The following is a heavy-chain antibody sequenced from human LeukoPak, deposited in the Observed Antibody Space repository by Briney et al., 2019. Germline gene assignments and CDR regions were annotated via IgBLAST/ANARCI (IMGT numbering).Heavy chain of an antibody. CDR1: GGFISSSSYY. J-gene: IGHJ4*02. V-gene: IGHV4-39*07. D-gene: IGHD4-17*01. CDR2: IYYSAST. Sequence: SETLSLTCTVSGGFISSSSYYWGWIRQPPGKGLEWIGSIYYSASTYYHPSLKSRVTISVDTSKNQFSLKLSSVTAADTAVYYCARGSLYGDYPFDYWGQGTLVTVSS. CDR3: ARGSLYGDYPFDY.